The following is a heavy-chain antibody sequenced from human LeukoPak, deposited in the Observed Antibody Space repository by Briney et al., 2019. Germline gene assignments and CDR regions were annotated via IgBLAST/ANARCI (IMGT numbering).Heavy chain of an antibody. CDR2: IYYSGST. CDR1: GGSISTYY. V-gene: IGHV4-59*01. D-gene: IGHD1-26*01. J-gene: IGHJ4*02. Sequence: PSETLSLTCTVSGGSISTYYWSWTRQPPGKGLEWIAYIYYSGSTNYNPSLKSRVTISVDTSKNQFSLKLSSVTAADTAVYYCARSPGGSYFGYWGQGTLVTVSS. CDR3: ARSPGGSYFGY.